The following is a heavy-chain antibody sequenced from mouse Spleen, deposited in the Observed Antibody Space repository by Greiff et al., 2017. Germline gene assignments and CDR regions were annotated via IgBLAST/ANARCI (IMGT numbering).Heavy chain of an antibody. CDR3: ARHQGQGFYYAMDY. CDR1: GFTFSDYY. D-gene: IGHD3-3*01. J-gene: IGHJ4*01. V-gene: IGHV5-12*01. CDR2: ISNGGGST. Sequence: DVKLVESGGGLVQPGGSLKLSCAASGFTFSDYYMYWVRQTPEKRLEWVAYISNGGGSTYYPDTVKGRFTISRDNAKNTLYLQMSRLKSEDTAMYYCARHQGQGFYYAMDYWGQGTSVTVSS.